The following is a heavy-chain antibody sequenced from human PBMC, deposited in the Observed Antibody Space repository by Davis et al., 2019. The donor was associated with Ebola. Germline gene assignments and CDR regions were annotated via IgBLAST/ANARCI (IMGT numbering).Heavy chain of an antibody. V-gene: IGHV2-5*02. CDR1: GFSLSTRGVG. CDR3: AHSAMIAVITGEDEYFDY. Sequence: SGPTLVKPTQTLTLTCTFSGFSLSTRGVGVGWIRQPPGKALEWVALIYWDDHKRYSPSLKSRLTITKDTSKHQVVLTLTNMDPGDTATYFCAHSAMIAVITGEDEYFDYWGQGTLVTVSS. CDR2: IYWDDHK. D-gene: IGHD3-22*01. J-gene: IGHJ4*02.